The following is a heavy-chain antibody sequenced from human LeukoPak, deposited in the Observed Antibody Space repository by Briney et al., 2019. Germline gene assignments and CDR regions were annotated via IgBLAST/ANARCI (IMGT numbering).Heavy chain of an antibody. CDR1: GFTFSSYG. CDR3: SKERKGHGIFEY. CDR2: ITYDGSNQ. J-gene: IGHJ4*02. Sequence: GGSLRLSCAAPGFTFSSYGKHCVRQAPGKGPEWAAFITYDGSNQYYADSVKGRFTISRDNSKNTLYLQMNSLRPEDTAVYYWSKERKGHGIFEYWGQGTLVTVSS. D-gene: IGHD1-14*01. V-gene: IGHV3-30*02.